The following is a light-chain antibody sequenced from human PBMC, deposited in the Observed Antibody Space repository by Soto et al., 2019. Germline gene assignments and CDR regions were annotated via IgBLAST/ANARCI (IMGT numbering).Light chain of an antibody. J-gene: IGLJ1*01. CDR2: GNS. CDR1: SSNIGAGYD. Sequence: QAVVTQPPSVSGAPGQRVTISCTGSSSNIGAGYDVHWYQQLPGTAPKLLIYGNSNRPSGVPDRFSGSKSGTSASLAITGLQADDEADYYCQSYDSSLSGYVVGTGTKLTVL. CDR3: QSYDSSLSGYV. V-gene: IGLV1-40*01.